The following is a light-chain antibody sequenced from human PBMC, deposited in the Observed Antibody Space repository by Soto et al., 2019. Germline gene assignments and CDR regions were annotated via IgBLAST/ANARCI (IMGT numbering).Light chain of an antibody. J-gene: IGKJ5*01. CDR1: KSFLHITGETF. CDR2: EVS. Sequence: VLTQTQLCVSFTPRQPASISCKASKSFLHITGETFLFWYLQKPGQSPQLLISEVSTRVSGVPDIFSGSGSGTEFTLTISSLQPEDFATYYCQQLNDFPITFGQGTRLEIK. CDR3: QQLNDFPIT. V-gene: IGKV2-29*01.